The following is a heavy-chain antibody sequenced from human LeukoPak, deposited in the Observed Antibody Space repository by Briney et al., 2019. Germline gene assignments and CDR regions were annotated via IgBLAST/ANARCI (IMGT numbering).Heavy chain of an antibody. CDR1: GYTFTSYG. CDR3: ARELKDDSLYYFDY. CDR2: ISAYNGNT. D-gene: IGHD3-22*01. V-gene: IGHV1-18*01. Sequence: GASVKRSCKASGYTFTSYGISCVRQAPGQGLEGMGWISAYNGNTNYAQKLQGRVTMTTDTSTSTAYMELRSLRSDDTAVYYCARELKDDSLYYFDYWGQGTLVTVSS. J-gene: IGHJ4*02.